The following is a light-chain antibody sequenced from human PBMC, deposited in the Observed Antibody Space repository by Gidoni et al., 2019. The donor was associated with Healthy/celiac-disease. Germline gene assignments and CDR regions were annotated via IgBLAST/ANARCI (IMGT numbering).Light chain of an antibody. CDR1: QSVSSY. CDR3: QQRSNFFT. Sequence: VLTQSPATLSLAPGERATPSCRASQSVSSYLAWYQQKPGQAPRLLIYDASNRATGIPARFSGSGSGTDFTLTISSLAPEDFAVYYCQQRSNFFTFGPGTKVYIK. CDR2: DAS. V-gene: IGKV3-11*01. J-gene: IGKJ3*01.